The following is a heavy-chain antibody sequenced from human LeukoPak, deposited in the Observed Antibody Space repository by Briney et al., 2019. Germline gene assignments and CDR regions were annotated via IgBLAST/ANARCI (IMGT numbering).Heavy chain of an antibody. CDR1: RFTFSTYW. CDR2: ISSSGSTI. V-gene: IGHV3-11*01. D-gene: IGHD3-3*01. Sequence: GGSLRLSCAASRFTFSTYWMSWVRQAPGKGLEWVSYISSSGSTIYYADSVKGRFTISRDNAKNSLYLQMNSLRSDDTAVYYCARDYDFWSGLTVRGAFDIWGQGTMVTVSS. CDR3: ARDYDFWSGLTVRGAFDI. J-gene: IGHJ3*02.